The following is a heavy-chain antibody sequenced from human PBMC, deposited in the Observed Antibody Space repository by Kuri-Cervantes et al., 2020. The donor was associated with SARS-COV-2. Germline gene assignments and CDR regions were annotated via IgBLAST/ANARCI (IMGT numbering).Heavy chain of an antibody. CDR2: INPNRGGT. D-gene: IGHD3-16*01. CDR3: AREMITFGGGAFFAFDI. V-gene: IGHV1-2*02. CDR1: GYTFTGYY. Sequence: SVTVSCMDSGYTFTGYYMHWVREAPGQGLEWMGWINPNRGGTKYAQKLQGRVTMTRDTSISTAYMELSRLRSDDTPVYYCAREMITFGGGAFFAFDIWGQGTMVTVSS. J-gene: IGHJ3*02.